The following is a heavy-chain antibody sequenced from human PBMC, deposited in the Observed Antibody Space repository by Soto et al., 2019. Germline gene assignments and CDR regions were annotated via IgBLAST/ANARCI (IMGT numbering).Heavy chain of an antibody. Sequence: GGSLRLSCAASGFTFSSYWMSWVRQAPGKGLEWVANIKQDGSEKYYVDSVKGRFTISRDNAKNTLYLQMNSLRAEDTAVYYCARVRGHYYILTGYYDYWGQGTLVTVSS. J-gene: IGHJ4*02. D-gene: IGHD3-9*01. CDR2: IKQDGSEK. CDR3: ARVRGHYYILTGYYDY. V-gene: IGHV3-7*01. CDR1: GFTFSSYW.